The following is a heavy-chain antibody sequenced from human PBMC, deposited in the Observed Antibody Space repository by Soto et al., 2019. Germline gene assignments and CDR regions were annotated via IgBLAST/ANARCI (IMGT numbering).Heavy chain of an antibody. CDR2: IYHSGST. CDR3: ARDGSCSSTRCYEGNWFDP. Sequence: QVRLQESGPGLVKPSETLSLTCTVSGGSITNYYWSWIRQSPGKGLERIGHIYHSGSTKYNPSLKSRVTISIDTSKNQFSLKLNSVTAADTAVYSCARDGSCSSTRCYEGNWFDPWGQGTLVTVSS. D-gene: IGHD2-2*01. J-gene: IGHJ5*02. V-gene: IGHV4-59*01. CDR1: GGSITNYY.